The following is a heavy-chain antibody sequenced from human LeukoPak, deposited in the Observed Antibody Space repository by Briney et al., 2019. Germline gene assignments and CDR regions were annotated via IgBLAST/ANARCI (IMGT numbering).Heavy chain of an antibody. V-gene: IGHV5-51*01. CDR2: IYPGDSDT. D-gene: IGHD3-3*01. CDR3: ARTAKMYYDFWSGYYFDY. Sequence: GESLKISCKGSGYSFTSYWIGWVRQMPGKGLEWMGIIYPGDSDTRYSPSFQGQVTISADKSISTAYLQWSSLKASDTAMYYCARTAKMYYDFWSGYYFDYWGQGTLVIVSS. CDR1: GYSFTSYW. J-gene: IGHJ4*02.